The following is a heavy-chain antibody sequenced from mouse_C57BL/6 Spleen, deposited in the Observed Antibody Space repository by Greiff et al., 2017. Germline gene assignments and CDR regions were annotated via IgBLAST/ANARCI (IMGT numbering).Heavy chain of an antibody. J-gene: IGHJ4*01. V-gene: IGHV5-6*01. CDR2: ISSGGSYT. CDR3: ARHLLPSYAMDY. CDR1: GFTFSSYG. D-gene: IGHD2-10*01. Sequence: EVQLVESGGDLVKPGASLKLSCAASGFTFSSYGMSWVRQTPDKRLEWFATISSGGSYTYYPDSVKGRFTISRNEAKNTLYLQMSSLKSEDTAMYYCARHLLPSYAMDYWGKGTSVTVSS.